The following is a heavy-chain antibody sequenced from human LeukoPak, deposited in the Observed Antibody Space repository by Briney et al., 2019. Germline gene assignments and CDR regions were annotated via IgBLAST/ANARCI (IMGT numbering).Heavy chain of an antibody. Sequence: GGSLRLSCAASGFTFSSYEMNWVRQAPGKGLEWVSAIWYDGGNKYYADSVKGRFAISRDNSKNTLDLQMNSLRAEDTAEYYCARGRRSTGDTSWYFDSWGQGTLVTVSS. CDR3: ARGRRSTGDTSWYFDS. CDR1: GFTFSSYE. V-gene: IGHV3-33*08. J-gene: IGHJ4*02. CDR2: IWYDGGNK. D-gene: IGHD1-26*01.